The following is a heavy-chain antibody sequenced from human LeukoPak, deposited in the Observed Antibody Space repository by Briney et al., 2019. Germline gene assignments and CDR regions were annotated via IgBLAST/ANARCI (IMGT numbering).Heavy chain of an antibody. J-gene: IGHJ4*02. CDR2: IGIRGDT. D-gene: IGHD6-19*01. CDR3: ARGGIQVSGIDEFDY. CDR1: GFTFIDYD. V-gene: IGHV3-13*01. Sequence: HAGGSLRLSCAASGFTFIDYDMHWVRPVIGKGLEWVSAIGIRGDTHYSGSVKGRFTISRENAESSLYLQMNSLRAEDTAVYYCARGGIQVSGIDEFDYWGQGTLVTVSS.